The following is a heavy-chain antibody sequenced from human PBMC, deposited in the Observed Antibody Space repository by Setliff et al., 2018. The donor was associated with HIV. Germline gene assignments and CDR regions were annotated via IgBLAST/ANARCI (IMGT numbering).Heavy chain of an antibody. D-gene: IGHD1-26*01. CDR1: GGSFSDFY. J-gene: IGHJ4*02. Sequence: PSETLSLTCAVFGGSFSDFYWSWIRQPPGKGLEWIGEISYSGSTVYNPSLKSRVTMSVDASKNLVSLNLNSVTAADTAIYFWARGKGGLVGPAEFDYWGPGTLVTV. V-gene: IGHV4-34*01. CDR3: ARGKGGLVGPAEFDY. CDR2: ISYSGST.